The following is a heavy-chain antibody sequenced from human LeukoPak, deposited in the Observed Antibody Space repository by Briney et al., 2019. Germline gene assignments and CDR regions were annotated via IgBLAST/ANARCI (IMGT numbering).Heavy chain of an antibody. J-gene: IGHJ4*02. CDR2: IRYDGSNK. CDR1: GFTFNSYG. CDR3: ASIAASPRDY. Sequence: GGSLRLSCAASGFTFNSYGMHWVRQAPGKGLEWVAFIRYDGSNKYYADSVKGRFTISRDNAKNSLYLQMNSLRAEDTAVYYCASIAASPRDYWGQGTLVTVSS. D-gene: IGHD6-13*01. V-gene: IGHV3-30*02.